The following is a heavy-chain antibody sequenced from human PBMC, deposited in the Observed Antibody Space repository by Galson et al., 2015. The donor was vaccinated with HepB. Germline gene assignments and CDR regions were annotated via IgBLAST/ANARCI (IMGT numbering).Heavy chain of an antibody. D-gene: IGHD1-26*01. CDR3: ARDHRLGPYYFDY. CDR1: GFTFDDYG. CDR2: INWNGGST. Sequence: SLRLSCAASGFTFDDYGMSWVRQAPGKGLEWVSGINWNGGSTGYADSVKGRFTISRDNAKNSLYLQMNSLRAEDKALYYCARDHRLGPYYFDYWGQGTLVTVSS. J-gene: IGHJ4*02. V-gene: IGHV3-20*04.